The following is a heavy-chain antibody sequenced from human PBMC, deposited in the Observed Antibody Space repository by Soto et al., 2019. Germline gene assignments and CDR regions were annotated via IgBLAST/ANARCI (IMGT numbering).Heavy chain of an antibody. D-gene: IGHD6-13*01. V-gene: IGHV3-23*01. CDR3: AKEAVAVAGNFDL. CDR2: ISGNDGDT. J-gene: IGHJ2*01. Sequence: EVQLLESGGGLVQPGGSLRLSCAASEFTFSIYAMNWVRQAAGMGLEWVSGISGNDGDTYYADSVKGRFTISRDNFKNILYLQMKSLRVEDTAIYYCAKEAVAVAGNFDLWGRGTLVSVSA. CDR1: EFTFSIYA.